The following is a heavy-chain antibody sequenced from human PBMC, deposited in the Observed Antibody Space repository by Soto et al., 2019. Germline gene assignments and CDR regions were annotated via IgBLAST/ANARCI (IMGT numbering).Heavy chain of an antibody. CDR1: GGTFSSYA. Sequence: GASVKVSCKASGGTFSSYAISWVRQAPGQGLEWMGGIIPIFGTANYAQKFQGRVTITADESTSTAYMELSSLRSEDTAVYYCAREGVVAATTGFDYWGQGTLVTVSS. J-gene: IGHJ4*02. V-gene: IGHV1-69*13. D-gene: IGHD1-26*01. CDR2: IIPIFGTA. CDR3: AREGVVAATTGFDY.